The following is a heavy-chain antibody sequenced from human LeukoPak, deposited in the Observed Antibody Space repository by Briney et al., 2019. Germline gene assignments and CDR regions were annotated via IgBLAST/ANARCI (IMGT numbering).Heavy chain of an antibody. J-gene: IGHJ6*02. Sequence: ASVKVSCKASGYTFTGHYMHWVRQAPGQGLEWMGWINPNSGGTKYAYKFQGRVTMTRDKSITTAYMELSRLRSGDSAVYYCARDIGNWGSGYYYGMDVWGQGTPVTVSS. V-gene: IGHV1-2*02. CDR3: ARDIGNWGSGYYYGMDV. CDR2: INPNSGGT. CDR1: GYTFTGHY. D-gene: IGHD7-27*01.